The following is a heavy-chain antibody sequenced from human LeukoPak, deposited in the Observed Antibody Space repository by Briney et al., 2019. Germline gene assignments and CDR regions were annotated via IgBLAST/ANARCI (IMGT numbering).Heavy chain of an antibody. J-gene: IGHJ4*02. V-gene: IGHV3-74*01. Sequence: TGGSLRLSCAASGFTFSSYWMHWVRQAPGKGLVWVSRINSDGSSTSYADSVKGRFTISRDNAKNTLYLQMNSLRAEDTAVYYCARDPLRGPRDFWSGYYTDYWGQETLVTVSS. CDR2: INSDGSST. CDR3: ARDPLRGPRDFWSGYYTDY. D-gene: IGHD3-3*01. CDR1: GFTFSSYW.